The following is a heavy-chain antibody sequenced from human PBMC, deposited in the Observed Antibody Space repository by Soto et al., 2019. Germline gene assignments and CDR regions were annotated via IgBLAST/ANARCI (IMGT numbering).Heavy chain of an antibody. J-gene: IGHJ6*02. V-gene: IGHV1-3*01. Sequence: ASVKVSCKASGYTFTSYAMHWVRQAPGQRLEWMGWINAGNGNTKYSQKFQGRVTITRDTSASTAYMELSSLRSEDTAVYYCARLGPMLWNYYYGMDVWGQGTTVTVSS. CDR2: INAGNGNT. CDR1: GYTFTSYA. CDR3: ARLGPMLWNYYYGMDV. D-gene: IGHD1-1*01.